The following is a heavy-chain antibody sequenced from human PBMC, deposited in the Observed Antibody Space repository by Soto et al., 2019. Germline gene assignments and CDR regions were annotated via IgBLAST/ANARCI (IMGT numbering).Heavy chain of an antibody. CDR1: GGTFSSYA. D-gene: IGHD2-2*01. CDR2: IIPIFGTA. Sequence: QVQLVQSGAEVKKPGSSVKVSCKASGGTFSSYAISWVRQAPGQGLEWMGGIIPIFGTANYAQKFQGRVTITADESTSTAYMELSSLRAEDTALYYCARDPCIRTPCYHDYWGQGTLVTVSS. CDR3: ARDPCIRTPCYHDY. J-gene: IGHJ4*02. V-gene: IGHV1-69*12.